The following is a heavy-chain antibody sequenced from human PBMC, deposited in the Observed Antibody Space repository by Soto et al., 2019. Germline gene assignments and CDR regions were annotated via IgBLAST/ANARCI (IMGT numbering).Heavy chain of an antibody. V-gene: IGHV3-23*01. CDR2: ISASGDNT. Sequence: PGGSLRLSCAASGFTFSTYAMSWVRQAPGKGLEWVSAISASGDNTYYADSVKGRFTISRDNSKNTLYLQVNSLRAEDTAVYYCAKRPPFDYWGQGTLVTVSS. CDR3: AKRPPFDY. J-gene: IGHJ4*02. CDR1: GFTFSTYA.